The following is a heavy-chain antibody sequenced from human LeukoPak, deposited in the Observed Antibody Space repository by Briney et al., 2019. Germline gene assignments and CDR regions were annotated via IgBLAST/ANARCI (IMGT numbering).Heavy chain of an antibody. Sequence: GGSLRLSCAASGFTFSSYWMNWVRQAPGKGLEWVGRIKSKTDGGTTDYAAPVKGRFTISRDDSKNTLYLQMNSLKTEDTAVYYCTTEPDTYYDFWSGYYPFDYWGQGTLVTVSS. CDR1: GFTFSSYW. D-gene: IGHD3-3*01. CDR2: IKSKTDGGTT. J-gene: IGHJ4*02. V-gene: IGHV3-15*01. CDR3: TTEPDTYYDFWSGYYPFDY.